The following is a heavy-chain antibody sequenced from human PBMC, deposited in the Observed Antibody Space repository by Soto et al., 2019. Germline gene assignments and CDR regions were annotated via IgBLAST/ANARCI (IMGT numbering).Heavy chain of an antibody. V-gene: IGHV1-69*12. CDR1: GGTFNIYP. CDR3: AGGSVMLTDPFDN. D-gene: IGHD3-16*01. J-gene: IGHJ4*02. CDR2: IIPVFGTA. Sequence: QVQLVQSGAEVKKPGSSVKVSCKASGGTFNIYPISWVRQAPGQGLAWMGGIIPVFGTADYAQSFRGRVTITADESTSTAYMALSSLRSEDTAVYFCAGGSVMLTDPFDNWGQGTLVTVSS.